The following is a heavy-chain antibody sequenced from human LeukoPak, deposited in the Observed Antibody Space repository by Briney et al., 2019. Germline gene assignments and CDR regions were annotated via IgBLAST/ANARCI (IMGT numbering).Heavy chain of an antibody. Sequence: PGRSLRLSCAASGFTFSSYTMHWVRQAPGKGLEWVAVISHDGSNKHYADSVKGRFTISRDNSKNTLYLQMNSLRAEDTAVYYCTRDLRVGARCDYWGQGTLVTVSS. V-gene: IGHV3-30-3*01. J-gene: IGHJ4*02. D-gene: IGHD1-26*01. CDR3: TRDLRVGARCDY. CDR2: ISHDGSNK. CDR1: GFTFSSYT.